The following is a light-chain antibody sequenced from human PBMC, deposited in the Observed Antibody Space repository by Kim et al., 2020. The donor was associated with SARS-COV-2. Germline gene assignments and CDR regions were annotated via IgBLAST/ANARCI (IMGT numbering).Light chain of an antibody. CDR1: NSDIGVYNF. V-gene: IGLV2-14*03. Sequence: QSALTQPASVSGSPGQSITIPCTGTNSDIGVYNFVSWYQQHPGKAPKLMIYDVTKRPSGVSDRFSGSKSGNTASLTISGLQAEDEADYYCNSYTTTSTWVFGGGTKLTVL. CDR3: NSYTTTSTWV. J-gene: IGLJ3*02. CDR2: DVT.